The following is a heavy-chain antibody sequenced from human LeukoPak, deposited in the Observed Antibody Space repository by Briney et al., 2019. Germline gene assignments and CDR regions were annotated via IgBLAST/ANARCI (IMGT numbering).Heavy chain of an antibody. D-gene: IGHD3-22*01. V-gene: IGHV4-30-2*01. Sequence: SQTLSLTCTVSGGSISSGCYYWSWIRQPPGKGLEWIGYIYHSGSTYYNPSLKSRVTISVDRSKNQFSLKLSSVTAADTAVYYCARGRADYDKDWGQGTLVTVSS. CDR1: GGSISSGCYY. CDR3: ARGRADYDKD. J-gene: IGHJ1*01. CDR2: IYHSGST.